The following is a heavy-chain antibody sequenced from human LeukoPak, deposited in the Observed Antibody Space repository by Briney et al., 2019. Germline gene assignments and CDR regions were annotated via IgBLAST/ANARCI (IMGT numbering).Heavy chain of an antibody. V-gene: IGHV3-30*02. D-gene: IGHD2-15*01. CDR1: GFTFSSYG. CDR2: IRYDGSNK. CDR3: AKEGYCSRGNCPTFDF. Sequence: GGSLRLSCAASGFTFSSYGMHWVRQAPGKGLEWVAFIRYDGSNKYYTDSVNGRFTISRDNSKNTLYLQMNNLKAEDTAVYYCAKEGYCSRGNCPTFDFWSQGTLVTVSS. J-gene: IGHJ4*02.